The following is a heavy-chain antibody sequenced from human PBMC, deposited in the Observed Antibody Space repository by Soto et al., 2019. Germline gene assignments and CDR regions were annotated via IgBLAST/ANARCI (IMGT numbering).Heavy chain of an antibody. CDR2: ISGDNGNT. CDR3: AKNGQPPYYYYGMDV. V-gene: IGHV1-3*01. J-gene: IGHJ6*02. Sequence: ASVKVSCKASGYTFTSYSMHWARHAPGQRLEWMGWISGDNGNTKYAQKFQGRVTMTVDTSTTTAFMELTSLTSDDRAVYYCAKNGQPPYYYYGMDVWGQGTTVTVSS. CDR1: GYTFTSYS. D-gene: IGHD2-8*01.